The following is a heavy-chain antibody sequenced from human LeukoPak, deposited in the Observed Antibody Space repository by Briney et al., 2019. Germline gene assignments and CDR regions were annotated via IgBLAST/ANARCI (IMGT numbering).Heavy chain of an antibody. CDR1: GGSISSSSYY. CDR3: ARGVPNFDAFDI. CDR2: IYYSGIT. V-gene: IGHV4-61*05. D-gene: IGHD4/OR15-4a*01. J-gene: IGHJ3*02. Sequence: PSETLSLTCTVSGGSISSSSYYWGWIRQPPGKGLEWIGYIYYSGITNYNPSLKSRVTMSVDTSKNQFSLKLSSVTAADTAVYYCARGVPNFDAFDIWGQGTMVTVSS.